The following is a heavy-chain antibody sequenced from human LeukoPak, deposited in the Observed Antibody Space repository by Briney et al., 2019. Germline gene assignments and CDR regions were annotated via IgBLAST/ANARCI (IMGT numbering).Heavy chain of an antibody. CDR3: AKVPFDSYDYGGNHDY. CDR1: GFTFSSYA. Sequence: AGRSLRLSCAASGFTFSSYAMHWVRQAPGKGLEWVAVISYDGSNKYYADSVKGRFTISRDNSKNTLYLQMNSLRAEDTAVYYCAKVPFDSYDYGGNHDYWGQGTLVTVSS. J-gene: IGHJ4*02. CDR2: ISYDGSNK. V-gene: IGHV3-30-3*01. D-gene: IGHD4-23*01.